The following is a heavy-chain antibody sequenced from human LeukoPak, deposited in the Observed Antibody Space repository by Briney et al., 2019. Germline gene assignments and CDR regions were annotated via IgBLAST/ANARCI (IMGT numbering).Heavy chain of an antibody. CDR2: IDGSGDTI. CDR3: SRRFDC. V-gene: IGHV3-48*02. CDR1: GFTFSDYS. Sequence: GGPLRLSCAASGFTFSDYSMNWVRQAPGKGLEWVSYIDGSGDTIYYADSVKGRFTISRDNAKNSLDLQMNSLRDEGTAVYYCSRRFDCWGQGTLVTVSS. J-gene: IGHJ4*02.